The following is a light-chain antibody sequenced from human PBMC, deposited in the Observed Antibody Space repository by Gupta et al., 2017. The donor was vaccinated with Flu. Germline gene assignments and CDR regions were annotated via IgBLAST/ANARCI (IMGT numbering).Light chain of an antibody. Sequence: DIVMTQSPDSLAVSLGERATINCTSSQSVLYSSNNKNYLAWYQQKPGQPPKLLIHWASTRESGVPDRFSGSGSGTDFTLTISSLQAEDVAVYYCQQCENTPLAFGPGTKVHIK. V-gene: IGKV4-1*01. CDR1: QSVLYSSNNKNY. J-gene: IGKJ3*01. CDR3: QQCENTPLA. CDR2: WAS.